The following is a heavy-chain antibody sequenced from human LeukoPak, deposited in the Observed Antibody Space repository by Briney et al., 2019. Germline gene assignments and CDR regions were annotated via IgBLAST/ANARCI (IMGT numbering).Heavy chain of an antibody. Sequence: GGSLRLSCAASGFTFSSYSMNWVRQALGKGLEWVSYISSSSSTMHYADSVKGRFTISRDNAKNSLYLQMSSLRAEDTAVYYCTRVLYSSGWYGDHYWGQGTLVTVSS. D-gene: IGHD6-19*01. V-gene: IGHV3-48*01. CDR2: ISSSSSTM. CDR1: GFTFSSYS. CDR3: TRVLYSSGWYGDHY. J-gene: IGHJ4*02.